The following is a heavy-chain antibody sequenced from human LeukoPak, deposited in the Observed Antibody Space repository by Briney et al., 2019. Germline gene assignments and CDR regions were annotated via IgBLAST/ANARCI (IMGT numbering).Heavy chain of an antibody. CDR2: ICGSGGST. Sequence: GGSLRLLCAASGYTFIRYAMRWAPDARGKGLEWVSAICGSGGSTYCADSVKGRFTISRDNSKNTLYLQMNSLTAEDTAVYDCAKGASDVAFDYWGQGTLVTVSS. J-gene: IGHJ4*02. CDR1: GYTFIRYA. V-gene: IGHV3-23*01. CDR3: AKGASDVAFDY. D-gene: IGHD5-12*01.